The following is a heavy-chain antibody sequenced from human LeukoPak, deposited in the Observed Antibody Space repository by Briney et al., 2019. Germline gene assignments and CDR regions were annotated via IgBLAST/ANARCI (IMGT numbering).Heavy chain of an antibody. CDR3: AKLQSDGLRTYYGMDV. Sequence: PGRSLRLSCAASGFTFSSYGMHWVRQAPGKGLEWVAVISYDGNNKYYADSVKGRFTISRDNSKNMLYLQMSSLRAEDTAVYYCAKLQSDGLRTYYGMDVWGQGTTVTVSS. V-gene: IGHV3-30*18. J-gene: IGHJ6*02. CDR1: GFTFSSYG. D-gene: IGHD4-17*01. CDR2: ISYDGNNK.